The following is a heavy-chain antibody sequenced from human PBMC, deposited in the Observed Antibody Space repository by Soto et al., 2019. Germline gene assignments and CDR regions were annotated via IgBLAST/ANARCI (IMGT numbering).Heavy chain of an antibody. D-gene: IGHD3-22*01. CDR3: AGRDSGGYYGYGLDI. CDR2: VNPNTGGT. J-gene: IGHJ3*02. Sequence: ASVKVSCKASGYSFTDHYIHWVRQAPGQGLEWMGWVNPNTGGTNYAQRFHGRVTMTRDTSITTAYMELSSLRSDDTAFFSCAGRDSGGYYGYGLDIWGQGRMVAVSS. V-gene: IGHV1-2*02. CDR1: GYSFTDHY.